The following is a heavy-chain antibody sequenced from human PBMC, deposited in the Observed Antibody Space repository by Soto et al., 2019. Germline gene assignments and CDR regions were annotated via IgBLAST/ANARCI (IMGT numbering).Heavy chain of an antibody. J-gene: IGHJ4*02. D-gene: IGHD3-10*01. CDR2: ISGSAGTT. CDR3: ARVRYGSENYYKLDY. V-gene: IGHV3-48*03. Sequence: PWGSLRLSCAASGFTFSNYEMNWVRQAPGKGLEWVSSISGSAGTTYYADTVKGRFTISRDNAKNSLYPQMSSLRAEDTAVYYCARVRYGSENYYKLDYWGQGTLVTVSS. CDR1: GFTFSNYE.